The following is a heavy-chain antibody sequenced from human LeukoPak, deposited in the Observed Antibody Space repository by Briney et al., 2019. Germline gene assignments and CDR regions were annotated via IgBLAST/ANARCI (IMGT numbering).Heavy chain of an antibody. J-gene: IGHJ4*02. V-gene: IGHV4-39*01. D-gene: IGHD4-17*01. CDR2: IYYSGST. Sequence: SSETLSLTCTVSGGSISSSSYYWGWIRQPPGKGLEWIGSIYYSGSTYYNPSLKSRVTISVDTSKNQFSLNLNSVTAADTAIYYCARGRSYEFGDYDCWGQGTLVTVSS. CDR1: GGSISSSSYY. CDR3: ARGRSYEFGDYDC.